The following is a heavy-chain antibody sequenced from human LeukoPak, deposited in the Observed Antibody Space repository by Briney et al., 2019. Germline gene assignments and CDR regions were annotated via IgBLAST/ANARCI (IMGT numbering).Heavy chain of an antibody. J-gene: IGHJ4*02. V-gene: IGHV3-30*18. CDR1: GFTFSSYG. CDR2: ISYDGSNK. CDR3: AKSGDSSSSGVNFDY. Sequence: SGGSLRLSCAASGFTFSSYGMHWVVQAPGKGLEWVAVISYDGSNKYYADSVKGRFTISRDNSKNTPYLQMNSLRAEDTAVYYCAKSGDSSSSGVNFDYWGQGTLVTVSS. D-gene: IGHD6-6*01.